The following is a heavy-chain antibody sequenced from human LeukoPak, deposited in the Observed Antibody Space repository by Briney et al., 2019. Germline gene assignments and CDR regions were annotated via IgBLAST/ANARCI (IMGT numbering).Heavy chain of an antibody. D-gene: IGHD3-9*01. CDR1: GYTFTGYY. Sequence: ASVKVSCKASGYTFTGYYMHWVRQAPGQGLEWMGWINPNSGGTNYAQKFQGRVTMTRDTSISTAYMGLSRLRSDDTAVYYCARGTYDILTGYYPPENWFDPWGQGTLVTVSS. CDR3: ARGTYDILTGYYPPENWFDP. J-gene: IGHJ5*02. V-gene: IGHV1-2*02. CDR2: INPNSGGT.